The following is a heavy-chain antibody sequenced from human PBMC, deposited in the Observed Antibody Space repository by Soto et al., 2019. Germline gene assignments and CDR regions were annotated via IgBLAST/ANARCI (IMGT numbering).Heavy chain of an antibody. D-gene: IGHD2-2*01. CDR2: IRSKAYGGTT. CDR1: GFTFGDYA. J-gene: IGHJ3*02. Sequence: EVQVVESGGGLVQPGRSLRLSCTASGFTFGDYAMSWFRQAPGKGLEWVGFIRSKAYGGTTEYAASVKGRFTISRDDSKSIAYLQMNSLKTEDTAVYYCTRAVEYQLAVWVDFDIWGQGTMVTVSS. CDR3: TRAVEYQLAVWVDFDI. V-gene: IGHV3-49*03.